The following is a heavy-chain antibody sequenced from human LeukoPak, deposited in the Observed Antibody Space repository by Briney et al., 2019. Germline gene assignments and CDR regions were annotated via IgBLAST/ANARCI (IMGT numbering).Heavy chain of an antibody. J-gene: IGHJ6*02. Sequence: SVKVSCKASGGAFSSYGITWVRQVPGRGPEWMGRIIPILDMADYAQKFQGRVTITADKSTRTAYMEMSSLRSEDTAVYYCARDGGWLQTQNHYYYHGLDVWGQGTTVTVSS. CDR3: ARDGGWLQTQNHYYYHGLDV. CDR2: IIPILDMA. V-gene: IGHV1-69*04. D-gene: IGHD5-24*01. CDR1: GGAFSSYG.